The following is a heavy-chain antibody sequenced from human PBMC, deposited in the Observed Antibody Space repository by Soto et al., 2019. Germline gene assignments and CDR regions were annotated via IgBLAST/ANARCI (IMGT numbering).Heavy chain of an antibody. Sequence: ASVKVSCKASGYTFTSYAMHWVRQAPGQRLEWMGWINAGNGNTKYSQKFQGRVTITRDTSASTAYMELSSLRSEDTAVYYCARTLLTRAPFDYWGQGTLVTVSS. CDR3: ARTLLTRAPFDY. D-gene: IGHD7-27*01. CDR1: GYTFTSYA. CDR2: INAGNGNT. J-gene: IGHJ4*02. V-gene: IGHV1-3*01.